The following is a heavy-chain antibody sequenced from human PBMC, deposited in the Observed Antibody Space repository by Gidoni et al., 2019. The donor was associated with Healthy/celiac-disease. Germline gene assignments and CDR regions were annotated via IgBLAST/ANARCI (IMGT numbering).Heavy chain of an antibody. V-gene: IGHV4-34*01. CDR3: ARLVRYCSSTSCYTAYFQH. CDR2: INHSGST. Sequence: QVQLQKWGAGLVKPSETLSLTCAVDGGSFSGYYWSWIRQPPGRGLEWIGEINHSGSTNYNPSLKSRVTISVDTSKNQFSLKLSSVTAADTAVYYCARLVRYCSSTSCYTAYFQHWGQGTLVTVSS. D-gene: IGHD2-2*02. CDR1: GGSFSGYY. J-gene: IGHJ1*01.